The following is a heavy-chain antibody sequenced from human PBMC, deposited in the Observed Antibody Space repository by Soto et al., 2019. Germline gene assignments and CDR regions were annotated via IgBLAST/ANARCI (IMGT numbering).Heavy chain of an antibody. Sequence: EVQLMGSGGGLVKPGGSLRLSCAASGFTFSSYTMIWVRQAPGKGLEWVSSISSSSSYIYYADSVKGRFTISRDNAKNSLYLQMNSLRAEDTAVYYCARFGYTTEAHWGQGTLVTVSS. CDR3: ARFGYTTEAH. J-gene: IGHJ4*02. CDR2: ISSSSSYI. CDR1: GFTFSSYT. V-gene: IGHV3-21*01. D-gene: IGHD5-12*01.